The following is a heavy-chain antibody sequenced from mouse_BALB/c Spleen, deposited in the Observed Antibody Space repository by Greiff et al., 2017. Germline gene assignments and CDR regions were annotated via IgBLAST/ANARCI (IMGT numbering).Heavy chain of an antibody. CDR3: AREYGNYVGYAMDY. V-gene: IGHV5-17*02. Sequence: EVKLEESGGGLVQPGGSRRLSCAASGFTFSSFGMHWVRQAPEKGLEWVAYISSGSSTIYYADTVKGRFTISRDNPKNTLFLQMTSLRSEDTAMYYCAREYGNYVGYAMDYWGQGTSVTVSS. D-gene: IGHD2-10*02. J-gene: IGHJ4*01. CDR1: GFTFSSFG. CDR2: ISSGSSTI.